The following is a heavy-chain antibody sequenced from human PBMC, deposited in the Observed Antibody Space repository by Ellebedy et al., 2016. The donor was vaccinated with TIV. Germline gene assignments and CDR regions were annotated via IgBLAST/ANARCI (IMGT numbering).Heavy chain of an antibody. V-gene: IGHV3-66*01. CDR3: ARDPGGGGAYSDNWFDP. D-gene: IGHD3-16*01. CDR2: MYPGGGT. Sequence: PGGSLRLSCAASGFTVSSHFMSWVRQTPGQGLEWVAVMYPGGGTNYTHSVEGRFTISRDDSRNTVYLQMSSLRGEDTAVYFCARDPGGGGAYSDNWFDPWGQGTVVTVSS. J-gene: IGHJ5*02. CDR1: GFTVSSHF.